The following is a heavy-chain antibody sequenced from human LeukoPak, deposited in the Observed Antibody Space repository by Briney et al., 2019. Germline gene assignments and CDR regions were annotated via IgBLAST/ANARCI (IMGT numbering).Heavy chain of an antibody. V-gene: IGHV4-61*01. CDR2: IYYSGST. J-gene: IGHJ3*02. CDR3: ARARLEWELFPRNDAFDI. CDR1: GGSISSSSYY. Sequence: SETLSLTCTVSGGSISSSSYYWSWIRQPPGKGLEWIGYIYYSGSTNYNPSLKSRVTISVDTSKNQFSLKLSSVTAADTAVYYCARARLEWELFPRNDAFDIWGQGTMVTVSS. D-gene: IGHD3-3*01.